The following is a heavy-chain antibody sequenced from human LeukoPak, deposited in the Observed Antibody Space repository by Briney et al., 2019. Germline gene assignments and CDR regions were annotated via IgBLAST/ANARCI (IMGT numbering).Heavy chain of an antibody. D-gene: IGHD1-1*01. CDR3: ARVAWSWFDP. CDR2: IYTSGST. J-gene: IGHJ5*02. CDR1: GGSISSGSYY. Sequence: SETLSLTCTVSGGSISSGSYYWSWIRQPAGKGLEWIGRIYTSGSTNYNPSLKSRVTISVDTSKNQFSLKLSSVTAADTAVYYCARVAWSWFDPWGQGTPVTVSS. V-gene: IGHV4-61*02.